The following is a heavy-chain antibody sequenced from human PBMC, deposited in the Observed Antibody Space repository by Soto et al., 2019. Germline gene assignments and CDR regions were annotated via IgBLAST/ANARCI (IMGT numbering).Heavy chain of an antibody. J-gene: IGHJ4*02. D-gene: IGHD5-18*01. CDR2: IYYSGST. CDR1: GGSISSYY. Sequence: SETLSLTCTVSGGSISSYYWSWIRQPPGKGLEWIGYIYYSGSTNYNPSLKSRVTISVDTSKNQFSLKLSSVTAADKAVYYCARVVGGYSYGYSLDYWGQGTLVTVSS. V-gene: IGHV4-59*01. CDR3: ARVVGGYSYGYSLDY.